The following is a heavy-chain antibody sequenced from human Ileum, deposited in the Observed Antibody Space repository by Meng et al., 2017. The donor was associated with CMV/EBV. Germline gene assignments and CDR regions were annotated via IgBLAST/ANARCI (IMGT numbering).Heavy chain of an antibody. Sequence: EGSLRPPCAASGFLFSSYGMHWVRQAPGKGLEWVSGIDRGGGNTAYTDPVRGRFTISRDSAENSFSLQMNSLRVEDTALSYCARVGGSYYDGEPLDVWGQGTRVTVSS. CDR2: IDRGGGNT. V-gene: IGHV3-20*04. CDR1: GFLFSSYG. J-gene: IGHJ3*01. D-gene: IGHD3-22*01. CDR3: ARVGGSYYDGEPLDV.